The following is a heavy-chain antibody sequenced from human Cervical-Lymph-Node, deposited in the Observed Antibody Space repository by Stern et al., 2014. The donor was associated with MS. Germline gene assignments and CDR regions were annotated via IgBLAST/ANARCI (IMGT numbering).Heavy chain of an antibody. Sequence: QVQLQESGPGLLKTSQTLSLTCSVSGDSISNGVYYWSWIRQHPGKGLEWIGYIYYTGNTYYNPSLKSRVTISVDTSKNQFSLKLNSVTAADTAVYFCARDRAAAGMDVWGQGTAVTVS. CDR1: GDSISNGVYY. CDR3: ARDRAAAGMDV. J-gene: IGHJ6*02. CDR2: IYYTGNT. V-gene: IGHV4-31*03. D-gene: IGHD6-13*01.